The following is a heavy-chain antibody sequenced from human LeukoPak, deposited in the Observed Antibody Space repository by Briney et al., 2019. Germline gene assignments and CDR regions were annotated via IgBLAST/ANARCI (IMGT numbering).Heavy chain of an antibody. CDR2: INPNSGGT. V-gene: IGHV1-2*02. J-gene: IGHJ4*02. CDR3: ASTMQTGTTPFDY. Sequence: GASVKVSCKAPGYTLTGYYMHWVRQAPGQGLEWMGWINPNSGGTNYAQKFQGRVTMTRDTSISTAYMELSRLRSDDTAVYYCASTMQTGTTPFDYWGQGTLVTVSS. CDR1: GYTLTGYY. D-gene: IGHD1-7*01.